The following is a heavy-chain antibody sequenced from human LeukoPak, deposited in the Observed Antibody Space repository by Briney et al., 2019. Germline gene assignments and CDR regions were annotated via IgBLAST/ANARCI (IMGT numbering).Heavy chain of an antibody. J-gene: IGHJ4*02. Sequence: GGSLRLSCAASGFTFSTYSMNWVRQAPGKGLEWVSSIDFSSSYIYYIDSVKGRFTISRDNAENSLYLQMNSLRAEDTALYYCAKADIVATGPFDYWGQGTLVTVSS. D-gene: IGHD5-12*01. CDR3: AKADIVATGPFDY. CDR1: GFTFSTYS. V-gene: IGHV3-21*04. CDR2: IDFSSSYI.